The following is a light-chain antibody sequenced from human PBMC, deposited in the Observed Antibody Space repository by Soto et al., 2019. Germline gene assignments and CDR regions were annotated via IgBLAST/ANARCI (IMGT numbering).Light chain of an antibody. CDR1: SSDVGSYNL. J-gene: IGLJ2*01. CDR2: DVS. CDR3: SSYTSSSTYVV. V-gene: IGLV2-14*02. Sequence: QSALTQPGSVSGSPGQSITISCTGTSSDVGSYNLVSWYQQHPGKAPKLMIYDVSNRPSGVSNRFSGSKSGNTASLTISGLQAEDEADYYCSSYTSSSTYVVFGGGTKLTVL.